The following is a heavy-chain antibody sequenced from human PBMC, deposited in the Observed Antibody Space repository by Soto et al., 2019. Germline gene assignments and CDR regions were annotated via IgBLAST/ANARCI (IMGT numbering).Heavy chain of an antibody. CDR1: RFTFSNAW. Sequence: GGSLRLSCAASRFTFSNAWMTWVRQAPGKGLEWVGRIKTKTDGGTTDYAAPVKGRFTISRDDSKNTLYLQMNSLKTEDTAVYYCTTGARQQLAPGDYYYYGMDLWGQGTTVTVSS. D-gene: IGHD6-6*01. CDR2: IKTKTDGGTT. V-gene: IGHV3-15*01. J-gene: IGHJ6*02. CDR3: TTGARQQLAPGDYYYYGMDL.